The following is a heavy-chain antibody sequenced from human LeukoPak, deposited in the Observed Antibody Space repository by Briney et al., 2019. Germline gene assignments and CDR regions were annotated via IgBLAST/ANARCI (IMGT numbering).Heavy chain of an antibody. D-gene: IGHD5-18*01. CDR3: ARDGHSYGPDY. CDR1: GFTFSDYY. CDR2: ISSGSTI. J-gene: IGHJ4*02. V-gene: IGHV3-11*01. Sequence: GGSLRLSCAASGFTFSDYYMSWIRQAPGKGLEWVSYISSGSTIYYADSVKGRFTISRDNAKNSLYLQMNSLRAEDTAIYYCARDGHSYGPDYWGQGTLVTVSS.